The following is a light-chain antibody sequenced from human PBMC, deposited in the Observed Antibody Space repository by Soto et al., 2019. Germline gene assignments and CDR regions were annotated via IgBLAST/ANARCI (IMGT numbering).Light chain of an antibody. CDR1: SSDVGAYNF. CDR2: EVS. Sequence: QSALTQPASVSGSPGQSITISCTGTSSDVGAYNFVSWSQQHPGKAPKLMIYEVSHRVSGVSDRFSASKSGNTASLTISGLQPGDEADYYCSSYTSRSTYVFGTGTNSPS. J-gene: IGLJ1*01. V-gene: IGLV2-14*01. CDR3: SSYTSRSTYV.